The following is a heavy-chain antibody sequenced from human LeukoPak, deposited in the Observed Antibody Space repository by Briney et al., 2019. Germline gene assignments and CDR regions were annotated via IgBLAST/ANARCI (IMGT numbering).Heavy chain of an antibody. V-gene: IGHV3-21*01. D-gene: IGHD3-10*01. Sequence: GGSLRLSCAASGFTFSSYPMNWVCQAPGKGLEWVSSISSRSDYIYYADSVKGRFTISRDDAKNSLYLQMNSLRAEDTAVYYCARLPELPGFGDYWGPGTLVTVSS. J-gene: IGHJ4*02. CDR3: ARLPELPGFGDY. CDR1: GFTFSSYP. CDR2: ISSRSDYI.